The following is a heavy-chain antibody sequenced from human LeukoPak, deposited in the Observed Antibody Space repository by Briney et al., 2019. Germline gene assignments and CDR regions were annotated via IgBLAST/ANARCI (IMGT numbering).Heavy chain of an antibody. V-gene: IGHV3-23*01. D-gene: IGHD3-16*01. CDR1: GITLSNYG. CDR3: AKRGDVIRVMLVGFHNEAHYFDS. Sequence: GGSLRLSCAVSGITLSNYGMSWVRQAPGRGLEWVAGLSGSGGSKTYADSVKGRLTISRDNPKHTLYLQMKSLRVDDTANYYCAKRGDVIRVMLVGFHNEAHYFDSCG. CDR2: LSGSGGSK. J-gene: IGHJ4*01.